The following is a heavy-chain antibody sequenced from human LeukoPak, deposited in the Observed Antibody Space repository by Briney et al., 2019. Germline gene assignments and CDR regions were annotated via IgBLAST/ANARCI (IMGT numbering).Heavy chain of an antibody. Sequence: GGSLRLSCAASGFTFISYAIHWVRQAPGKGLGWVAIISYDGSNKYYADSVKGRFTLSRDNSKNTLYLQMNSLRPEDTAVYYCARSGSYPHTLGYWGQGTLVTVSS. CDR3: ARSGSYPHTLGY. J-gene: IGHJ4*02. CDR2: ISYDGSNK. D-gene: IGHD1-26*01. V-gene: IGHV3-30-3*01. CDR1: GFTFISYA.